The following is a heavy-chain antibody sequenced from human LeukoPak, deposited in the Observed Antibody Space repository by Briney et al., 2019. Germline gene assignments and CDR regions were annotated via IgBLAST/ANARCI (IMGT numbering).Heavy chain of an antibody. V-gene: IGHV4-4*02. CDR3: ARVGPYIEVDP. J-gene: IGHJ5*02. Sequence: SETLSLTCAVSGGSISSNNWWSWVRQPPGKGLEWIGEIYHGESTNYNPSLKSRLTISVDKSKNQFSLKLSSVTAADTAVYYCARVGPYIEVDPWGQGTLVIVSS. D-gene: IGHD5-12*01. CDR2: IYHGEST. CDR1: GGSISSNNW.